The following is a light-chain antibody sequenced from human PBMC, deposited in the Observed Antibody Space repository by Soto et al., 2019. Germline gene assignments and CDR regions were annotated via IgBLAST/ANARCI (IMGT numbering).Light chain of an antibody. J-gene: IGLJ2*01. Sequence: QSALTQPASVSGSPGQSITISCTGTSSDVGSYNSVSWYQHHPGKAPKLIIYEVSNRPSGVSDRFSGSKSGNTASLTISGLQAEDEAEYYCSSYTSSSTLYVGFGGGTKLTVL. CDR2: EVS. V-gene: IGLV2-14*01. CDR3: SSYTSSSTLYVG. CDR1: SSDVGSYNS.